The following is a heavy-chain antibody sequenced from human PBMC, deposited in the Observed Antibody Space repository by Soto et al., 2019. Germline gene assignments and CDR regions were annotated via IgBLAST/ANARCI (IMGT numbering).Heavy chain of an antibody. D-gene: IGHD6-6*01. J-gene: IGHJ6*02. CDR1: GYTFTSYC. Sequence: ASVKVSCKXSGYTFTSYCISWVRQAPGQGLEWMGWISAYNGNTNYAQKLQGRVTMTTDTSTSTAYMELSSLRSEDTAVYYCGSSSSNYYYYGMDVWGQGTTVTVSS. CDR2: ISAYNGNT. CDR3: GSSSSNYYYYGMDV. V-gene: IGHV1-18*04.